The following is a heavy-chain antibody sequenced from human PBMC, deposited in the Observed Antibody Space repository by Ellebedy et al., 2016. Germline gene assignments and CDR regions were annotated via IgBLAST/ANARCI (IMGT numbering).Heavy chain of an antibody. Sequence: GESLKISCAASGFTVSSNYMSWVRQAPGKGLEWVSVIYSGGSTYYADSVKGRFTISRDNSKNTLYLQMNSLRAEDTAVYYCARGVWPLMYFDYWGQGTLVTVSS. CDR2: IYSGGST. CDR3: ARGVWPLMYFDY. CDR1: GFTVSSNY. V-gene: IGHV3-53*01. D-gene: IGHD2-8*01. J-gene: IGHJ4*02.